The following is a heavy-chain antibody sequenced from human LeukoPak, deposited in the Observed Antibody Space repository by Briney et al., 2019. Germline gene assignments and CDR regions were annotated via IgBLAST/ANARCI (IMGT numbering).Heavy chain of an antibody. CDR3: AKFKIGSFDWLLSTFDY. D-gene: IGHD3-9*01. Sequence: PGGSLRLSCAASGFTFSSYGMSWVRQAPGKGLEWVSAISGSGGSTYYADSVKGRFTISRDNSKNTLYLQMNSLRAEDTAVYYCAKFKIGSFDWLLSTFDYWGQGTLVTVSS. CDR2: ISGSGGST. CDR1: GFTFSSYG. V-gene: IGHV3-23*01. J-gene: IGHJ4*02.